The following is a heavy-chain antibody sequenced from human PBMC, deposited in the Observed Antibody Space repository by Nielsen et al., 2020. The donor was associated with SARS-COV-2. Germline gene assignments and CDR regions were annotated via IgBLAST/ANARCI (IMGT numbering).Heavy chain of an antibody. J-gene: IGHJ4*02. V-gene: IGHV3-23*01. CDR1: GFTFSSYA. CDR3: AKIELGIVATTRGGGFDY. CDR2: ISGSGGST. D-gene: IGHD5-12*01. Sequence: GESLKISCAASGFTFSSYAMSWVRQAPGKGLEWVSAISGSGGSTYYADSVKGRFTISRDNSKNTLYLQMNSLRAEDTAVYYCAKIELGIVATTRGGGFDYWGQGTLVTVSS.